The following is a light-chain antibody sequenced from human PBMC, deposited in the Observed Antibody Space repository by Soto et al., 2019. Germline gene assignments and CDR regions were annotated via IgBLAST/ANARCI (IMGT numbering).Light chain of an antibody. CDR1: SSDVAGYNH. Sequence: QSALTQPASVSGSPGQSITISCTGTSSDVAGYNHVSWYQHHPGKAPKLMIYEVTKRPSGVSNRFSGSKSGDTASLTISGLQAEDEADYYCSSYTNINTRACVFGTGTKLTVL. CDR3: SSYTNINTRACV. V-gene: IGLV2-14*01. J-gene: IGLJ1*01. CDR2: EVT.